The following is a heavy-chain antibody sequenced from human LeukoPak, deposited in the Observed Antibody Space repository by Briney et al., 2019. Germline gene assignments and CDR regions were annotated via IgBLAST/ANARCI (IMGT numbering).Heavy chain of an antibody. D-gene: IGHD3-22*01. CDR2: INHSGST. Sequence: PSETLSLTCAVYGGSFSGYYWSWIRQPPGKGLEWIGEINHSGSTNYNPSLKSRVTISVDTSKNQFSLKLSSVTAADTAVYYCARQRRIVNAFDIWGQGIMVTVSS. V-gene: IGHV4-34*01. CDR1: GGSFSGYY. J-gene: IGHJ3*02. CDR3: ARQRRIVNAFDI.